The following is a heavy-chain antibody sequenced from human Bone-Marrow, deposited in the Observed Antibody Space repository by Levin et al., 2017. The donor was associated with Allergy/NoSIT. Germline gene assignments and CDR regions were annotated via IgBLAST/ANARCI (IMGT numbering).Heavy chain of an antibody. CDR2: ISGTSSYE. V-gene: IGHV3-21*01. CDR1: RFTLSTYGYA. J-gene: IGHJ4*02. D-gene: IGHD6-19*01. CDR3: AAEEWLARRFDY. Sequence: GGSLRLSCVGSRFTLSTYGYAMGWVRQAPGKGLEWVSSISGTSSYEYYADSVKGRFTISRDDAKNSVFLQMNSLRVEDTAVYFCAAEEWLARRFDYWGQGTLVTVSS.